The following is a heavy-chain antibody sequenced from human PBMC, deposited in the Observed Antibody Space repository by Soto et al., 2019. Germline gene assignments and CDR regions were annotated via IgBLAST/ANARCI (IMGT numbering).Heavy chain of an antibody. V-gene: IGHV1-46*01. J-gene: IGHJ4*02. D-gene: IGHD1-7*01. Sequence: ASVKVSCKASGYTFTSYYMHWVRQAPGQGLEWMGIINPSGGSTSYAQKFQDRVTMTRDTSTITVYMELSSLRSEDTAVYYCARTSITGTTPTGGYFDYWGQGTLVTVSS. CDR1: GYTFTSYY. CDR3: ARTSITGTTPTGGYFDY. CDR2: INPSGGST.